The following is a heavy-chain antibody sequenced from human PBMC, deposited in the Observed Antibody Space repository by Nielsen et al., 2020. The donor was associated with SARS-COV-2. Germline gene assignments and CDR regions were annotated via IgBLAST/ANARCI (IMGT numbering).Heavy chain of an antibody. V-gene: IGHV1-46*01. CDR1: GYALTELS. Sequence: ASVKVSCKVSGYALTELSMHWVRQAPGQGLEWMGIINPSGGSTSYAQKFQGRVTMTRDTSTSTVYMELSSLRSEDTAVYYCARGNDYSNYGDYYYGMDVWGQGTTVTVSS. J-gene: IGHJ6*02. CDR3: ARGNDYSNYGDYYYGMDV. CDR2: INPSGGST. D-gene: IGHD4-11*01.